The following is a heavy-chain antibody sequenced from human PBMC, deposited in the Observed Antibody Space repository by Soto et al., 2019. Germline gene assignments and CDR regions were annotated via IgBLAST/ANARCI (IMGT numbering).Heavy chain of an antibody. V-gene: IGHV1-2*04. Sequence: ASVKVSCKASGYTFTGYYMHWVRQAPGQGLEWMGWINPNSGGTNYAQKFQGWVTMTRDTSISTAYMELSRLRSDDTAVYYCERARDFWSGYYPPSDAFDIWGQGTMVTV. CDR3: ERARDFWSGYYPPSDAFDI. D-gene: IGHD3-3*01. CDR2: INPNSGGT. J-gene: IGHJ3*02. CDR1: GYTFTGYY.